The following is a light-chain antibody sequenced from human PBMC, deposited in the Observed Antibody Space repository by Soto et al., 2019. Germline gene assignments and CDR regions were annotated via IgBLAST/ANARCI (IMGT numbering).Light chain of an antibody. Sequence: QSVLTQPPSVSAAPGQPVTISCSGSSSNIGKNYVSWYHQNPGTAPTLLIYDNSQRPSGIPDRFSGSKSGTSATLGITGLHTGDEADYYCGTWDDRLYSGILGGGTKLTVL. CDR1: SSNIGKNY. J-gene: IGLJ2*01. CDR3: GTWDDRLYSGI. CDR2: DNS. V-gene: IGLV1-51*01.